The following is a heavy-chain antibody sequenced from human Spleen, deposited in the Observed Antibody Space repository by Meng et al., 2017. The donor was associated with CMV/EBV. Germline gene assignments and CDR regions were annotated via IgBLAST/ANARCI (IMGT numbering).Heavy chain of an antibody. D-gene: IGHD3-22*01. CDR3: AKDYRQWLMRHESYYAMDV. CDR2: IRYDGSNK. CDR1: FSHDG. Sequence: FSHDGMHWVRQPPGKGLEWVSIIRYDGSNKYFAHSVKGRFTISRDTSKSTLYLQMNSLTIEDTAVYYCAKDYRQWLMRHESYYAMDVWGQGTTVTVSS. V-gene: IGHV3-30*02. J-gene: IGHJ6*02.